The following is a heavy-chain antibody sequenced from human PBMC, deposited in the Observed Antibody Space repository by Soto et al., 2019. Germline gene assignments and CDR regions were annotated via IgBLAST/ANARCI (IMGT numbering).Heavy chain of an antibody. V-gene: IGHV3-23*01. CDR2: ISRSGGRT. CDR1: GFTFSRSA. CDR3: AKDAGPPGTSDWYSDL. Sequence: GGSLRLSCAASGFTFSRSAMSWVRQAPGKGLEWVSGISRSGGRTYDADSVKGRFTISRDNSKNTLYLQMNSLRAEDTAVYYCAKDAGPPGTSDWYSDLWGRGALVTVSS. D-gene: IGHD1-26*01. J-gene: IGHJ2*01.